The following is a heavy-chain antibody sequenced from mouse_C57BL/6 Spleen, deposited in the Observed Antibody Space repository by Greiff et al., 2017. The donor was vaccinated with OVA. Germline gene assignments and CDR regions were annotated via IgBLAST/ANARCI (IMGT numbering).Heavy chain of an antibody. CDR2: INPNNGGT. D-gene: IGHD1-1*01. J-gene: IGHJ4*01. CDR3: ARNYLLRYAMDY. V-gene: IGHV1-22*01. Sequence: EVQLQESGPELVKPGASVKMSCKASGYTFTDYNMHWVKQSPGKSLEWIGYINPNNGGTSYNQKFKGKATLTVNKSSSTAYMELRSLTSEDSAVYYCARNYLLRYAMDYWGQGTSVTVSS. CDR1: GYTFTDYN.